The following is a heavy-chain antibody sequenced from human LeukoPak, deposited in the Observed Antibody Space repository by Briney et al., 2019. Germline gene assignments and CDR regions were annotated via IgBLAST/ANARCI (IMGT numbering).Heavy chain of an antibody. J-gene: IGHJ4*02. Sequence: SETLSLTCTVSGGSTSSSSYYWGWIRQPPGKGLEWIGSIYYSGSTYYNPSLKSRVTISVDTSKNQFSLKLSSVTAADTAVYYCARPGLTAMVTGFDYWGQGTLVTVSS. CDR1: GGSTSSSSYY. D-gene: IGHD5-18*01. V-gene: IGHV4-39*01. CDR3: ARPGLTAMVTGFDY. CDR2: IYYSGST.